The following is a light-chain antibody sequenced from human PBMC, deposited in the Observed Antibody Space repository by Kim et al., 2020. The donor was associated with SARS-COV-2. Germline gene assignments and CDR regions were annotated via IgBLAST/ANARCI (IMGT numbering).Light chain of an antibody. Sequence: GQRGTISCSGSSTNIGSNTINWYKQLPGTAPKLLIYSSDQRPSGVPDRFSGSKSGTSASLAISELHSEDEADYYCSTWDDSLNGYAFGTGTKVTVL. J-gene: IGLJ1*01. CDR2: SSD. CDR1: STNIGSNT. CDR3: STWDDSLNGYA. V-gene: IGLV1-44*01.